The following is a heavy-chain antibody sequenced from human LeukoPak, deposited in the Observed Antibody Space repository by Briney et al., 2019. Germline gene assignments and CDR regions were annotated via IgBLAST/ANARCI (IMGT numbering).Heavy chain of an antibody. J-gene: IGHJ3*02. CDR3: ARDRPANWGNIDAFDI. Sequence: SETLSLTCTVSGGSISSYYWSWIRQPAGKGLEWIGRIYTSGSTNYNPSLKSRVTMSVDTSKNQFSLKLSSVTAADTAVYYCARDRPANWGNIDAFDIWGQGTMVTVSS. V-gene: IGHV4-4*07. CDR1: GGSISSYY. D-gene: IGHD7-27*01. CDR2: IYTSGST.